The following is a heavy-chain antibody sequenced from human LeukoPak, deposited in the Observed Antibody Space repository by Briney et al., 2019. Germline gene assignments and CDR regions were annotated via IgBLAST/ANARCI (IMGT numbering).Heavy chain of an antibody. V-gene: IGHV3-15*01. D-gene: IGHD6-19*01. Sequence: GGSLRLSCAASGFTFSNAWRSWVRQAPGKGLEWVGRIKSKTDGRTKDYGETVKGRLTIARDDSKTTLYLQMNSLKTEDTAVYYCTTDPIAVAGTSFDIWGQGTMVTVSS. CDR1: GFTFSNAW. CDR3: TTDPIAVAGTSFDI. CDR2: IKSKTDGRTK. J-gene: IGHJ3*02.